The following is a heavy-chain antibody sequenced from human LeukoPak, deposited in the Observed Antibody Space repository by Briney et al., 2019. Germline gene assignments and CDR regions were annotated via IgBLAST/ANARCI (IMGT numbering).Heavy chain of an antibody. D-gene: IGHD2-2*01. Sequence: PSETLSLTCTVSGGSISSGGYYWSWIRQHPGKGLEWIGYIYYSGSTYYNPSLKSRVTISVDTSKNQFSLKLSSVTAADTAVYYCARDNKDIVVVPAEIGAFDIWGQGTMVTVSS. CDR3: ARDNKDIVVVPAEIGAFDI. CDR1: GGSISSGGYY. V-gene: IGHV4-31*03. CDR2: IYYSGST. J-gene: IGHJ3*02.